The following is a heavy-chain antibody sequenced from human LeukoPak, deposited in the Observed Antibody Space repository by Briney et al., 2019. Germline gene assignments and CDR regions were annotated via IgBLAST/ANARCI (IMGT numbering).Heavy chain of an antibody. CDR1: GGTFSSYA. D-gene: IGHD2-21*02. CDR2: IIPILGIA. Sequence: SVKVSCKASGGTFSSYAISWVRQAPGQGLEWMGRIIPILGIANYAQKFQGRVTITADKSTSTAYMELSSLRSEDTAVYYCARALGTVVVTALTSGTWGQGTLVTVSS. CDR3: ARALGTVVVTALTSGT. J-gene: IGHJ5*02. V-gene: IGHV1-69*04.